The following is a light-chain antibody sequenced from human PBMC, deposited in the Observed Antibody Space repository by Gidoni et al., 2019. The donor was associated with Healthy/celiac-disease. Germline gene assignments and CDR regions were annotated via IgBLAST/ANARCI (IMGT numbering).Light chain of an antibody. CDR3: QQYGSSPLFT. V-gene: IGKV3-20*01. J-gene: IGKJ3*01. CDR2: GAS. CDR1: QSVSNSY. Sequence: IALTQSSGTLSLSPGERATLPCSASQSVSNSYLAWYQQKPGQAPRPLIYGASSRATGIADRFSGSGSGTDFTLTISRLEPEDFAVYYCQQYGSSPLFTFGPGTKVDIK.